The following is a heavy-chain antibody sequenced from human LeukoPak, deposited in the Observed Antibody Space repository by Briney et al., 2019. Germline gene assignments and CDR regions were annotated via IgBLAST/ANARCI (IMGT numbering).Heavy chain of an antibody. J-gene: IGHJ4*02. CDR3: ARVTTSGSYKFDN. D-gene: IGHD3-10*01. Sequence: GGSLRLSCAASGFTVSSNYMGWVRQAPGKGLEWVSLIYTSGSTYYADSVKGRFTISRDNSKNTLYLQMNSLRAEDTAVYYCARVTTSGSYKFDNWGQGTLVTVSS. CDR1: GFTVSSNY. V-gene: IGHV3-53*01. CDR2: IYTSGST.